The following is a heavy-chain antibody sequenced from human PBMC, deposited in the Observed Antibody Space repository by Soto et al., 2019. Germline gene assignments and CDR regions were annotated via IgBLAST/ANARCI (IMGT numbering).Heavy chain of an antibody. CDR1: GYTFTSYG. D-gene: IGHD6-19*01. V-gene: IGHV1-18*01. CDR3: ARRIAVAGSWFDP. CDR2: ISAYNGNT. Sequence: GASVKVSCKASGYTFTSYGISWVRQAPGQGLEWMGWISAYNGNTNYAQKLQGRVTMTTDTSTSTVYMELRSLRSDDTAVYYCARRIAVAGSWFDPWGQGTLVTVSS. J-gene: IGHJ5*02.